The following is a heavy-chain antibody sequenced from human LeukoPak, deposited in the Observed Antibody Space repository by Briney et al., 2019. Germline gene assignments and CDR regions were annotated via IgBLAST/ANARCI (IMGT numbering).Heavy chain of an antibody. D-gene: IGHD3-22*01. CDR2: INSDGSST. CDR3: ARVDSSGYYARVPFDY. V-gene: IGHV3-74*01. J-gene: IGHJ4*02. CDR1: GFTFSTYW. Sequence: GGSLRLSCAASGFTFSTYWMHWVRQAPGGGLVWVSRINSDGSSTSYADSVEGRFTISRNNAKNTLFLQMNSLRAEDTAAYYCARVDSSGYYARVPFDYWGQGTLVTVSS.